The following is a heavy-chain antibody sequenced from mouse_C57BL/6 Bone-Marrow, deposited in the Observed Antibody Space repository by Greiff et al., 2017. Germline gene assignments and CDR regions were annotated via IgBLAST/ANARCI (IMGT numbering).Heavy chain of an antibody. D-gene: IGHD2-4*01. V-gene: IGHV3-8*02. CDR2: ISYSGST. CDR1: GDSITSGY. J-gene: IGHJ2*01. Sequence: VQLQQSGPSLVKPSQTLSLTCSVTGDSITSGYWNWIRKFPGNKLEYMGYISYSGSTYYNPSLKSRISITRDTSKTQYYLQLNSVTTEDTATYYCARGVGLRRGGFDYWGQGTTLTVSS. CDR3: ARGVGLRRGGFDY.